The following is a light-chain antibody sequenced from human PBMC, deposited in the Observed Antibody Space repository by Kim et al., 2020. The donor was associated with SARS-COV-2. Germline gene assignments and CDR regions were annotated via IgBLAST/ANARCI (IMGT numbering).Light chain of an antibody. Sequence: GQSVTISCTGTNSNVGGYNYGSWYQHHPYKAPKLIIYEVNKRPSGVPDRFSGFKSGNTASLIVAGLQAEDEADYYCSSYAVSITLVFGTGTKVTVL. V-gene: IGLV2-8*01. CDR3: SSYAVSITLV. CDR1: NSNVGGYNY. CDR2: EVN. J-gene: IGLJ1*01.